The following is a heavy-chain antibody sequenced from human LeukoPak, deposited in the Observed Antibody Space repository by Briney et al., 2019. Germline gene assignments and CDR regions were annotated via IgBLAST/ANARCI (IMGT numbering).Heavy chain of an antibody. CDR1: GVSLNNYY. J-gene: IGHJ5*02. CDR2: IFDIGNT. CDR3: AKGMMPDWFDP. Sequence: SETLSLTCNVSGVSLNNYYWTRVRQSPGKGLEWIGYIFDIGNTNYNPSLKSRATISLDRSKNQFSLRLNSVTAADTAVYYCAKGMMPDWFDPWGQGTLVTVST. D-gene: IGHD2-2*01. V-gene: IGHV4-59*01.